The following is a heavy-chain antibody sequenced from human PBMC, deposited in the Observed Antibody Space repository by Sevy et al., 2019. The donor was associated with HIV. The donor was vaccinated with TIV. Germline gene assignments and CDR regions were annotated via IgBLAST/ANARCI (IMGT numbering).Heavy chain of an antibody. D-gene: IGHD1-26*01. Sequence: GGSLRLSCAASGFTFSSYWMSWVRQAPGKGLEWVANIKQDGSEKYYVDSVKGRFPISRDNAKNSLYLQMNSLRAEDTAVYYCARERGISFIVGATTGAFDIWGQGTMVTVSS. V-gene: IGHV3-7*01. CDR1: GFTFSSYW. J-gene: IGHJ3*02. CDR2: IKQDGSEK. CDR3: ARERGISFIVGATTGAFDI.